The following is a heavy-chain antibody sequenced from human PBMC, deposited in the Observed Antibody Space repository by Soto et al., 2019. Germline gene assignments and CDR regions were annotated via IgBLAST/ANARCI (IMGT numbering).Heavy chain of an antibody. V-gene: IGHV3-74*01. D-gene: IGHD2-2*03. Sequence: GGSLRLSCAASGFTFSRYWMHWVRQAPGKGLVWVSRINIYGSSTDYADSVKGRFTISRDNAKNTLYLQMNSLRVEDAAVYYCARGWIGDLNDAFDIWGQGTMVTVSS. CDR3: ARGWIGDLNDAFDI. CDR2: INIYGSST. J-gene: IGHJ3*02. CDR1: GFTFSRYW.